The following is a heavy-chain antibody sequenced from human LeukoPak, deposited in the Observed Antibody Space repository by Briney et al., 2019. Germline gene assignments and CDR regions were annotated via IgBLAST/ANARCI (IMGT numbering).Heavy chain of an antibody. D-gene: IGHD5-24*01. CDR3: ARDRREMATITYGAFDV. CDR1: GFTFSSFV. V-gene: IGHV3-64*04. CDR2: ISSNGGST. Sequence: GGSLRLSCSVSGFTFSSFVMHWVRQAPGKGLEYVSRISSNGGSTYYADSVKGRFTISRDNSKNTLYLQMNSLRAEDTAVYYCARDRREMATITYGAFDVWGQGTMVTVSS. J-gene: IGHJ3*01.